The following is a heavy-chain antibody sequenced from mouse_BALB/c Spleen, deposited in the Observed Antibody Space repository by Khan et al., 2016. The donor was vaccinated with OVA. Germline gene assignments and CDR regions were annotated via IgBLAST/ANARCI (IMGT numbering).Heavy chain of an antibody. CDR2: ISSGGSYT. V-gene: IGHV5-6-4*01. D-gene: IGHD1-1*01. J-gene: IGHJ2*01. CDR3: TRDRGYYGSNPYFDY. Sequence: EVQLLETGGGLVRPGGSLKLSCAASGFSFSSYSMSWVRQTPEKRLEWVATISSGGSYTYYPDSVKGRFTISRDNAKNTLYLQMSSLKSEDTAMYYCTRDRGYYGSNPYFDYWGQGTTLTVSS. CDR1: GFSFSSYS.